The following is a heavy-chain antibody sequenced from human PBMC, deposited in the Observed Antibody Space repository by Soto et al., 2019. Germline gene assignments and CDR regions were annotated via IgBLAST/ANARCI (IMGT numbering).Heavy chain of an antibody. Sequence: TLSLTCTVSCGSISSGGYYWSWSLQPPVKGLEGIGYIDYSGSTYYNPSLKSRVTISVDTSKNQFSLKLSSVTAADPAVYYCARRSITMVRGAMGWFDAWGQGTLFTVSS. D-gene: IGHD3-10*01. CDR2: IDYSGST. CDR1: CGSISSGGYY. V-gene: IGHV4-30-4*01. CDR3: ARRSITMVRGAMGWFDA. J-gene: IGHJ5*02.